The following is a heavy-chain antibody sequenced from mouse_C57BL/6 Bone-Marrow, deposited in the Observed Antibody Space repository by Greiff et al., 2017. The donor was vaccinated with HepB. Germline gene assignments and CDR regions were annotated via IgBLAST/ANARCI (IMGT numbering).Heavy chain of an antibody. J-gene: IGHJ1*03. D-gene: IGHD2-3*01. V-gene: IGHV1-18*01. Sequence: VQLQQSGPELVKPGASVKIPCKASGYTFTDYNMDWVKQSHGKSLEWIGDINPNNGGTIYNQKFKGKATLTVDKSSSTAYMELRSLTSEDTAVYYCAREGRWLLPWYFDVWGTGTTVTVSS. CDR3: AREGRWLLPWYFDV. CDR2: INPNNGGT. CDR1: GYTFTDYN.